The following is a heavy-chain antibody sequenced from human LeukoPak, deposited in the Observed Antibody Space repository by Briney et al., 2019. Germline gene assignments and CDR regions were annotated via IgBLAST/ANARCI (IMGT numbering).Heavy chain of an antibody. CDR2: INPNSGGT. J-gene: IGHJ4*02. D-gene: IGHD6-13*01. V-gene: IGHV1-2*02. CDR3: ARVIAAAGTVFGY. CDR1: GYTFTGYY. Sequence: ASVKVSCKASGYTFTGYYMHWVRQAPGQGLEWMGWINPNSGGTNYAQKFQGRVTMTRDTSISTAYMELSRLRSDDTAVYYCARVIAAAGTVFGYWGQGTLVTVSS.